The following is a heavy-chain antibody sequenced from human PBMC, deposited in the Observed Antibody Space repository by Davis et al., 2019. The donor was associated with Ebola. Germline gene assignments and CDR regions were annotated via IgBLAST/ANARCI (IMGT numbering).Heavy chain of an antibody. CDR2: IKSKTDGGTT. J-gene: IGHJ6*03. D-gene: IGHD3-3*01. V-gene: IGHV3-15*01. CDR3: TTDAEYYDFWSGYSNYYMDV. Sequence: GESLKISCAASGFTFSNAWMSWVRQAPGKGLEWVGRIKSKTDGGTTDYAAPVKGRFTISRDDSKNTLYLQMNSLKTEDTAVYYCTTDAEYYDFWSGYSNYYMDVWGKGTTVIVSS. CDR1: GFTFSNAW.